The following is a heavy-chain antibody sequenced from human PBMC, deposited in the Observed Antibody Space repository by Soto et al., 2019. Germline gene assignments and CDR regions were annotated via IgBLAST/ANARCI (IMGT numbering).Heavy chain of an antibody. CDR2: IYYSGST. Sequence: QVQLQESGPGLVKPSQTLSLTCTVSGGSISSGDYYWSWIRQHPGKGQEWIGYIYYSGSTYYNPSLKSRVTISVDTSKNQFSLKLSSVTAADTAVYYCARWWSGSRQGFDPWGQGTLVTVSS. CDR3: ARWWSGSRQGFDP. V-gene: IGHV4-31*03. J-gene: IGHJ5*02. D-gene: IGHD3-3*01. CDR1: GGSISSGDYY.